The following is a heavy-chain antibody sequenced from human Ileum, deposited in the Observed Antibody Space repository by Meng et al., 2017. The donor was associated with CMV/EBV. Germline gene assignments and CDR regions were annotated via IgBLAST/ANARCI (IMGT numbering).Heavy chain of an antibody. CDR1: GYTFTGYY. D-gene: IGHD2-21*02. Sequence: KVSCKASGYTFTGYYMHWVRQAPGQGLEWMGRINPDTGGTNYAQKFQGRVTMTRDTSISTAYMELSRLTSDDTAVYFCMTVTGNYPHWGQGALVTVSS. J-gene: IGHJ1*01. V-gene: IGHV1-2*06. CDR2: INPDTGGT. CDR3: MTVTGNYPH.